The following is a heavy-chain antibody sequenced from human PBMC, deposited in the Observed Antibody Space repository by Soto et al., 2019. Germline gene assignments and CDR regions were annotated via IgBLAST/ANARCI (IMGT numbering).Heavy chain of an antibody. Sequence: GGSLRLSCATSGFTASPNYMTWVRQAPGKGLEWVAIFYSGARTYYRDSVKGRFTITRDNSKNTLYLQMNSLRAEDTAVYYCAKAGGAAGTVDYFDYWGQGTLVTSPQ. CDR3: AKAGGAAGTVDYFDY. V-gene: IGHV3-53*01. J-gene: IGHJ4*02. D-gene: IGHD6-13*01. CDR2: FYSGART. CDR1: GFTASPNY.